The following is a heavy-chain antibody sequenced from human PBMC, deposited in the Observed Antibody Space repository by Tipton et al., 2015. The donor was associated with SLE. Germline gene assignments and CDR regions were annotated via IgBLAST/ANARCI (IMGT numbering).Heavy chain of an antibody. Sequence: SLRLSCTVSGFTFGDYAMSWVRQAPGKGLEWVGFIRSKAYGGTTEYAASVKGRFTISRDDSKSIAYLQMNSLKSEDTAVYYCCRYGYWGQGTLVTVSS. D-gene: IGHD4-17*01. CDR1: GFTFGDYA. V-gene: IGHV3-49*04. CDR2: IRSKAYGGTT. J-gene: IGHJ4*02. CDR3: CRYGY.